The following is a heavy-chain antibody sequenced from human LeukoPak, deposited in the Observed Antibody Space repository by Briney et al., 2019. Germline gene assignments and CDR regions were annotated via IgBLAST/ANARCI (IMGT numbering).Heavy chain of an antibody. CDR3: AGVRAGGNRAFDV. V-gene: IGHV3-74*01. CDR2: IDPDDSGS. D-gene: IGHD4-23*01. J-gene: IGHJ3*01. CDR1: GFTFSSYW. Sequence: GGSLRLSCAASGFTFSSYWMSWVRQAPGEGLVWVSRIDPDDSGSTYADSVKGRFTISRDNAKNTLWLQMNSLRADDTAVYYCAGVRAGGNRAFDVWGQGTVVAVSS.